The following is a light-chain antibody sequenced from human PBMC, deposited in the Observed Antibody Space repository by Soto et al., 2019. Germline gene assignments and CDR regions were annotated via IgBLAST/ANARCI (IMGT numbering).Light chain of an antibody. V-gene: IGKV3-11*02. CDR3: QQRSNWPLI. CDR1: GRVVRY. CDR2: DTP. J-gene: IGKJ4*01. Sequence: EIVLTQSPVTLSLSPGDTATLSCGAMGRVVRYLAWYQQKPGQAPRLLMYDTPKRATGIPARFSGSGYGRDFTLTISSLEPEDFAVYYCQQRSNWPLIFGGGTKVEIK.